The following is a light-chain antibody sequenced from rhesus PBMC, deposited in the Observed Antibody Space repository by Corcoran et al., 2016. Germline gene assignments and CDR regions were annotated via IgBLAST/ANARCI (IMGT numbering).Light chain of an antibody. V-gene: IGKV3-42*03. CDR1: QSVSSS. J-gene: IGKJ1*01. CDR2: VAS. CDR3: QQYSNWPRT. Sequence: EIVLTQSPATLSLSPGERATLSCRASQSVSSSLAWYQQKPEQAPRLLIYVASSRATGIPYRFSGSGFGTDFTLTISSLEPEDFAVYYCQQYSNWPRTFGQGTKVEIK.